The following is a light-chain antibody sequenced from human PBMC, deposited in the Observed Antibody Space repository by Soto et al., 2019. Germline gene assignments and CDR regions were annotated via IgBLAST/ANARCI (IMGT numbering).Light chain of an antibody. J-gene: IGKJ4*01. CDR1: QNIAEF. V-gene: IGKV1-39*01. Sequence: DVQMTQSPSSLSASIGDRVTLTCRASQNIAEFLNWYQVKSDKGPKLLIYGKSTLQSGVPSRFSGGGSGTEFTLTISNLHPEDFAVYYCQQFYSPVLSFDGGTRVELK. CDR2: GKS. CDR3: QQFYSPVLS.